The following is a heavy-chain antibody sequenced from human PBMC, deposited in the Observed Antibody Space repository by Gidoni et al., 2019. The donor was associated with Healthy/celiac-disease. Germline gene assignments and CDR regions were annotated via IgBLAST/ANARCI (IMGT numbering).Heavy chain of an antibody. D-gene: IGHD5-12*01. CDR3: ARGGYSHLSLGWLQFPFDY. J-gene: IGHJ4*02. Sequence: PGKGLEWVSYISSSSSTIYYADSVKGRFTISRDNAKNSLYLQMNSLRDEDTAVYYCARGGYSHLSLGWLQFPFDYWGQGTLVTVSS. CDR2: ISSSSSTI. V-gene: IGHV3-48*02.